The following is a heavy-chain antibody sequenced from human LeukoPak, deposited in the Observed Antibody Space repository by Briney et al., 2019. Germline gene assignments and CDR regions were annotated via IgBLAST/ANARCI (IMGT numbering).Heavy chain of an antibody. D-gene: IGHD5-18*01. Sequence: GGSLRLSCAASGFTFSSYWMSWVRQAPGKGLEWVANIKQDGSEKYYVDSVKGRFTISRDNAKNSLYLQMNSLRAEDTAVYYCAKGARGSSYGHFDYWGQGTLVTVSS. J-gene: IGHJ4*02. CDR1: GFTFSSYW. V-gene: IGHV3-7*03. CDR2: IKQDGSEK. CDR3: AKGARGSSYGHFDY.